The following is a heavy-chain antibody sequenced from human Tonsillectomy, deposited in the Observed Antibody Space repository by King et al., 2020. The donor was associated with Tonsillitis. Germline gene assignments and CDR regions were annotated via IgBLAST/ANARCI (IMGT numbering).Heavy chain of an antibody. CDR2: IKQDGSEK. CDR1: GFTFRSYW. V-gene: IGHV3-7*01. CDR3: ARDHVSSGWSRLHDY. J-gene: IGHJ4*02. D-gene: IGHD6-19*01. Sequence: VQLVESGGGLVQPGGSLRLSCAASGFTFRSYWMTWVRQAAGKGLEWVANIKQDGSEKYYVDSVKGRFTISRDNAKNSLYLQMNSVRAEDTALYFCARDHVSSGWSRLHDYWGQGNLVSVSS.